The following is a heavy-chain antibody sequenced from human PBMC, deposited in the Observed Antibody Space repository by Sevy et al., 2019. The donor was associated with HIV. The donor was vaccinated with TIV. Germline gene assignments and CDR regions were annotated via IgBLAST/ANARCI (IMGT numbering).Heavy chain of an antibody. CDR1: GYSFTGYY. CDR2: INPNTSDT. Sequence: ASVKVSCKASGYSFTGYYMNWVRQAPGQGLEWMGWINPNTSDTTYSEKFEGRVTMARESSLSTAYLELRGLRSDDTAVYYCARDFLAVTSIPSDAFDIWGQGTLVTVSS. CDR3: ARDFLAVTSIPSDAFDI. J-gene: IGHJ3*02. D-gene: IGHD2-21*02. V-gene: IGHV1-2*02.